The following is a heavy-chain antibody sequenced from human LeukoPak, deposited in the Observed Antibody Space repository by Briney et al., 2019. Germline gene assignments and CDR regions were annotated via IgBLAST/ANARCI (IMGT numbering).Heavy chain of an antibody. CDR1: GFTFSSYA. D-gene: IGHD2-2*01. CDR3: ARVHVVPGYYYYYGMDV. J-gene: IGHJ6*02. V-gene: IGHV3-30-3*01. CDR2: ISYDGSNK. Sequence: PGGSLRLSCAASGFTFSSYAMHWVRQAPGKGLGWVAVISYDGSNKYYADSVKGRFTISRDNSKNTLYLQMNSLRAEDTAVYYCARVHVVPGYYYYYGMDVWGQGTTVTVSS.